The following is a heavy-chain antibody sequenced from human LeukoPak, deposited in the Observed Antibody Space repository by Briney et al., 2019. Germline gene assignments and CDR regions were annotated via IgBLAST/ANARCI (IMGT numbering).Heavy chain of an antibody. CDR2: IYYSGST. CDR1: GGSITTYY. J-gene: IGHJ4*02. V-gene: IGHV4-59*08. CDR3: ARGSGSYYYDY. D-gene: IGHD1-26*01. Sequence: SETLSLTCSVSGGSITTYYWSWIRQPPGKGLEWIGYIYYSGSTNYNPSLKSRVTISVDTSKNQFSLKLSSVTAADTAVYYCARGSGSYYYDYWGQGTLVTVSS.